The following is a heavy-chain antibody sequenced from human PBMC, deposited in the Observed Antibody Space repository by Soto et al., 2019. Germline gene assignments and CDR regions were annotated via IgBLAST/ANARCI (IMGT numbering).Heavy chain of an antibody. CDR1: GYSFTSYG. J-gene: IGHJ4*02. D-gene: IGHD3-22*01. CDR2: ISAYNGNT. V-gene: IGHV1-18*01. CDR3: ARLHYADSGFYDY. Sequence: GVPVKLCSKACGYSFTSYGISWVQQAPGQGLEWMGWISAYNGNTNYAQKLQGRVTMTTDTSTSTAYMELRSLRSDDTAVYYCARLHYADSGFYDYWGQGALVNVSS.